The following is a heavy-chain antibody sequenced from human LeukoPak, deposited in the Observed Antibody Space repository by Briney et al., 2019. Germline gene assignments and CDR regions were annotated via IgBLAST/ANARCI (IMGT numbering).Heavy chain of an antibody. CDR3: ASAVVHSGMDV. Sequence: PGGSLRLSCAASGFTFGDFHMNWIRQAPGKGLGWVSYITGSGSTVYYADSVKGRFTISRDNAKNSLYLQMDSVRAEDTAVYYCASAVVHSGMDVWGQGTTVTVSS. CDR2: ITGSGSTV. D-gene: IGHD6-6*01. V-gene: IGHV3-11*01. J-gene: IGHJ6*02. CDR1: GFTFGDFH.